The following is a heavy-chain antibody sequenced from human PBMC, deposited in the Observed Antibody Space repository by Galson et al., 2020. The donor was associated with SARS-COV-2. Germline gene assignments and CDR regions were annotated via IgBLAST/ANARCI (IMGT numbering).Heavy chain of an antibody. CDR3: ARGCSSSWPDY. D-gene: IGHD6-13*01. CDR1: GYSISSGYY. CDR2: IYHSGST. V-gene: IGHV4-38-2*01. Sequence: SQTLSLTCAVSGYSISSGYYWGWIRQPPGKGLEWIGSIYHSGSTYYNPSLKSRVTIPVDPSKNQFSLKLSSVTAADTAGYYCARGCSSSWPDYGGQGTLVTVSS. J-gene: IGHJ4*02.